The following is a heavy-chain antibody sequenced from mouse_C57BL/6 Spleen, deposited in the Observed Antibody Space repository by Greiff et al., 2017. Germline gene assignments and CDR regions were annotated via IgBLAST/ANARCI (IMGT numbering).Heavy chain of an antibody. J-gene: IGHJ4*01. CDR1: GFSLTSSG. CDR3: AKDLLANPPARDY. V-gene: IGHV2-4*01. CDR2: IWSGGIT. Sequence: VQLKQSGPGLVQPSQSLSITCTVSGFSLTSSGVHWVRQPPGKGLEWLGVIWSGGITDYNAAFISRLSISKDNSKSQVFFKMNSLQADDTAIYYCAKDLLANPPARDYWGQGTSVTVSS. D-gene: IGHD1-1*01.